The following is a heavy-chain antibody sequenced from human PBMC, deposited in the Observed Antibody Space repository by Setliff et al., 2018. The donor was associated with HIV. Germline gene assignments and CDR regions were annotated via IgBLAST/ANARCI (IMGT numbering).Heavy chain of an antibody. J-gene: IGHJ3*02. CDR2: INPDGTTT. CDR3: ATFYSGYDLDAFDI. D-gene: IGHD5-12*01. CDR1: GFTFNRYW. Sequence: GGSLRLSCAASGFTFNRYWRHWVRQIPGQGLVCVARINPDGTTTTYEDSVRGRFTISRDNSKNTLYLQMNSLRAGDTAVYYCATFYSGYDLDAFDIWGQGTMVTVSS. V-gene: IGHV3-74*01.